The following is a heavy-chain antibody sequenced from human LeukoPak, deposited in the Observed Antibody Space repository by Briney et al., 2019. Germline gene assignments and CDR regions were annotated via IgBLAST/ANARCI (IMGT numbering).Heavy chain of an antibody. V-gene: IGHV3-33*06. CDR3: AKPTRGSGSFLIDY. CDR2: IWDDGSYK. Sequence: PGGSLRLSCEASGFSFSNYGMRWVRQAPGEGLEWVAVIWDDGSYKYYADSVKGRFTISRDNSKNTLYLQMNSLRAEDTAVYYCAKPTRGSGSFLIDYWGQGTLVTVSS. CDR1: GFSFSNYG. J-gene: IGHJ4*02. D-gene: IGHD1-26*01.